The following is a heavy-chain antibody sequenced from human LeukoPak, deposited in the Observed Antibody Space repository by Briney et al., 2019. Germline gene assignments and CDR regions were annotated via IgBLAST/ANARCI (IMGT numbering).Heavy chain of an antibody. CDR3: ARDSWSGCLDY. Sequence: QPGGSLRLSCAASGFTFSSYWMSWVRQAPGKGLEWVANIKQDGSEKYYVDSVKGRFTISRDNAKNSLYLQMNSLRAEDTAAYYCARDSWSGCLDYWGQGTLVTVSS. J-gene: IGHJ4*02. D-gene: IGHD3-3*01. CDR2: IKQDGSEK. V-gene: IGHV3-7*01. CDR1: GFTFSSYW.